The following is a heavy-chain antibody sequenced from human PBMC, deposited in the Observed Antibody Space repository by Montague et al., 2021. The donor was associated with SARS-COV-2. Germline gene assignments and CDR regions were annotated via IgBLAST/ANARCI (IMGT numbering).Heavy chain of an antibody. CDR3: ARGLWFGELLSLYYYYGMDV. CDR1: GDSVSSNSAA. D-gene: IGHD3-10*01. J-gene: IGHJ6*02. CDR2: TYYRSKWYN. V-gene: IGHV6-1*01. Sequence: CAISGDSVSSNSAAWNWIRQSPSRGLEWLGRTYYRSKWYNDYAVXVKSRITINPDTSKNQFSLQLNSVTLEDTAVYYCARGLWFGELLSLYYYYGMDVWGQGTTVTVSS.